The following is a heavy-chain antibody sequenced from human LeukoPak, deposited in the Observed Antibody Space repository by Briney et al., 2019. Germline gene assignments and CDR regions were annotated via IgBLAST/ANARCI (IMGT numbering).Heavy chain of an antibody. V-gene: IGHV1-2*02. J-gene: IGHJ5*02. CDR3: ARDPHYDFWSGYYGGRWFDP. Sequence: GASVKVSCKASGYTFTGYYIHWVRQAPGQGLEWMGWINPHSGGTNYGQKFKGRVTMTRDTYISTAYMEVSRLTSDDTAVYYCARDPHYDFWSGYYGGRWFDPWGQGTQVTVSS. D-gene: IGHD3-3*01. CDR2: INPHSGGT. CDR1: GYTFTGYY.